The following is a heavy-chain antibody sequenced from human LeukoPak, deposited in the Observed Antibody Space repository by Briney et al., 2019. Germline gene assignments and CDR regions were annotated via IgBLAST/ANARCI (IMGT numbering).Heavy chain of an antibody. CDR3: ARNYKDIVVVPVDP. CDR1: GFTFSDYY. J-gene: IGHJ5*02. Sequence: GGSLRLSCAASGFTFSDYYMSWIRQAPGKGLEWVSYISSSSSTIYYADSVKGRFTISRDNAKNSLYLQMNSLRAEDTAVYYCARNYKDIVVVPVDPWGQGTLVTVSS. V-gene: IGHV3-11*01. CDR2: ISSSSSTI. D-gene: IGHD2-2*01.